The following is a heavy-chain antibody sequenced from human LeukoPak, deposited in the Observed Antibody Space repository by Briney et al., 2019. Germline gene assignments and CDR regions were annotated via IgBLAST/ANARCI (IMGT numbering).Heavy chain of an antibody. CDR3: ARVTVTPLYQKYSMDV. Sequence: SETLSLTCAVSGGSISSSNWWSWVRQPPGKRLEWIGEINHSGSTNYNPSLKSRVTISVDTSKNQFFLKLSSVTAADTAVYYCARVTVTPLYQKYSMDVWGKGTTVTVSS. V-gene: IGHV4-4*02. CDR2: INHSGST. D-gene: IGHD4-11*01. J-gene: IGHJ6*03. CDR1: GGSISSSNW.